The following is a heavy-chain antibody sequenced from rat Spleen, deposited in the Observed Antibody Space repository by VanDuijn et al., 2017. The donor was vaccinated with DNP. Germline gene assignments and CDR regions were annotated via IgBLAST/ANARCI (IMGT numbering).Heavy chain of an antibody. CDR2: VWYDGDT. V-gene: IGHV2-63*01. CDR3: IRDGGGNWFAY. Sequence: QVQLKESGPGLVQPSQTLSLTCTVSGFSLTSYNVHWVRQPTGKRPEWMGRVWYDGDTAYNSALRSRLSFSRDTSKNQVFLKMNSLQTDDTGTYYCIRDGGGNWFAYWGQGTLVTVSS. J-gene: IGHJ3*01. D-gene: IGHD1-1*01. CDR1: GFSLTSYN.